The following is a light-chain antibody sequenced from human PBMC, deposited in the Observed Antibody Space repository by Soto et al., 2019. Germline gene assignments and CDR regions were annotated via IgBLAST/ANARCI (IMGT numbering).Light chain of an antibody. CDR2: DVS. Sequence: DIQMTQSPSTLSASVGDRVTITCRASQTISSWLAWYQQKPGKAPKLLIYDVSSLESGVPSRFSGSGSGTEFTLTISSLQADDSATYYCQQYNTFSTFGQGTKVEIK. J-gene: IGKJ1*01. CDR3: QQYNTFST. CDR1: QTISSW. V-gene: IGKV1-5*01.